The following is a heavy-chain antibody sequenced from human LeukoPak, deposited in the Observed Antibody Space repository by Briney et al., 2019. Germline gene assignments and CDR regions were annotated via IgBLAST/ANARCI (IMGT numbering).Heavy chain of an antibody. D-gene: IGHD5-24*01. CDR1: GGTFSSYA. Sequence: ASVKVSCKASGGTFSSYAISWVRQAPGQGLEWMGGIIPIFGTANYAQKFQGRVTITADESTRTAYMELSSLRSEDTAVYYCARDAGGYNKNWFDPWGQGTLVTVSS. CDR3: ARDAGGYNKNWFDP. V-gene: IGHV1-69*13. CDR2: IIPIFGTA. J-gene: IGHJ5*02.